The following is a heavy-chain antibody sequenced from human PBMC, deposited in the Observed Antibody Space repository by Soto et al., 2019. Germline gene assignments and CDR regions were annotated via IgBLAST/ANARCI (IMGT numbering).Heavy chain of an antibody. J-gene: IGHJ6*02. Sequence: PLGVLRLSCAASGFTFSSYAMSWVRQAPGKGLEWVSAISGSGGSTYYADSVKGRFTISRDNSKNTLYLQMNSLRAEDTAVYYCAKDLAGLRYYGMDVWGQGTTVTVSS. V-gene: IGHV3-23*01. D-gene: IGHD5-18*01. CDR3: AKDLAGLRYYGMDV. CDR1: GFTFSSYA. CDR2: ISGSGGST.